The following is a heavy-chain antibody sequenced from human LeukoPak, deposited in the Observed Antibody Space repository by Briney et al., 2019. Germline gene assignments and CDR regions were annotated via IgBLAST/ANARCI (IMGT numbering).Heavy chain of an antibody. V-gene: IGHV3-48*01. CDR2: ISSSSSTI. J-gene: IGHJ4*02. D-gene: IGHD3-22*01. Sequence: GGSLRLSCAASGFTFSSYSMNRVRQAPGKGLEWVSYISSSSSTIYYADSVKGRFTISRDNSKNTLYLQMNSLRAEDTAVYYCAKRFYYDSSGYYYWGQGTLVTVSS. CDR1: GFTFSSYS. CDR3: AKRFYYDSSGYYY.